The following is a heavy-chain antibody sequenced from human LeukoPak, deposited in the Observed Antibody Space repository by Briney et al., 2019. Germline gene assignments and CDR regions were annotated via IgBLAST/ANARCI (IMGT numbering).Heavy chain of an antibody. V-gene: IGHV1-18*01. J-gene: IGHJ4*02. Sequence: ASVKVSCKASGYTFTSYGITWVRQAPGQGLQWMGWISAYSGNTNYAQKFRGRVTLTTDTSTSTAYMELRNLRTDDTAVYYCARALGIELTRTGGTLDDYWGQGTLVTVSS. CDR2: ISAYSGNT. CDR1: GYTFTSYG. D-gene: IGHD1-26*01. CDR3: ARALGIELTRTGGTLDDY.